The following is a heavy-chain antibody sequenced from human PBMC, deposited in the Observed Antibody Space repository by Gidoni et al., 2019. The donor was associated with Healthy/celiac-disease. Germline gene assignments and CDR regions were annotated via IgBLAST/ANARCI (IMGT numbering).Heavy chain of an antibody. V-gene: IGHV4-34*01. CDR1: GGSFRGYY. D-gene: IGHD6-6*01. CDR2: INHSRST. CDR3: ARGRRPSLVRSSAWFDP. Sequence: QVQLQQWGAGLLKPSETLSLTCAVYGGSFRGYYWSWIRQPPGKGLEWIGEINHSRSTNYNPSLKSRVTISVDTSKNQFSLKLSSVTAADTAVYYCARGRRPSLVRSSAWFDPWGQGTLVTVSS. J-gene: IGHJ5*02.